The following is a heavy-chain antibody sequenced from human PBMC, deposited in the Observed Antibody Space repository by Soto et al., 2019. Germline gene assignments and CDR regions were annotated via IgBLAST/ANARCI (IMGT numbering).Heavy chain of an antibody. CDR3: ARGTSGDYVLFDP. D-gene: IGHD4-17*01. CDR1: GGSISSGDYY. Sequence: PSETLSLTCTVSGGSISSGDYYWSWIRQPPGKGLEWIGYIYYSGSTYYNPSLKSRVTISVDTSKNQFSLKLSSVTAADTAMYYCARGTSGDYVLFDPWGQGTLVTVSS. CDR2: IYYSGST. V-gene: IGHV4-30-4*01. J-gene: IGHJ5*02.